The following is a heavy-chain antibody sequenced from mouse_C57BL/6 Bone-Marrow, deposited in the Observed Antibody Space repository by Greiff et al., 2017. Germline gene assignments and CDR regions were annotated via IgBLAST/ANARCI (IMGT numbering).Heavy chain of an antibody. J-gene: IGHJ4*01. CDR1: GYTFTSYW. Sequence: QVQLQQPGAELVMPGASVKLSCKASGYTFTSYWMHWVKQRPGQGLEWIGELDPSASYTNYNQKFKGKSTLTVDKSSSTAYMQLSSLTSEDSAVXYCARKFKGAMDYWGQGTSVTVSS. CDR3: ARKFKGAMDY. CDR2: LDPSASYT. V-gene: IGHV1-69*01.